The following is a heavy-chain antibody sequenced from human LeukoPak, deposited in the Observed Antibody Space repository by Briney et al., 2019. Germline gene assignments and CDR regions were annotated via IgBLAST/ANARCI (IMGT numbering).Heavy chain of an antibody. CDR2: INHSGST. Sequence: PSETLSLTCTVTGGSISSSSYYWSWIRQPPGKGLEWIGEINHSGSTNYNPSLKSRVTISVDTSKNQFSLKLSSVTAAETAVYYCARGRWLRSSFDYWGQGTLVTVSS. CDR3: ARGRWLRSSFDY. J-gene: IGHJ4*02. D-gene: IGHD5-12*01. CDR1: GGSISSSSYY. V-gene: IGHV4-39*07.